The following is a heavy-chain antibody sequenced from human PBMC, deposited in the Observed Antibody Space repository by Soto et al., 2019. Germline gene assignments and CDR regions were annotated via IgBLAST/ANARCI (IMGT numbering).Heavy chain of an antibody. CDR1: GGSFGNSA. D-gene: IGHD3-3*01. V-gene: IGHV1-69*01. CDR3: ATGVIWIGYFTVDS. J-gene: IGHJ4*02. Sequence: QELLVQSGAEVKKPGSSVKISCKASGGSFGNSAINWVRQTPGQGLEWLGGFIPVYRTLNYAQKFQGRVTITADESTGTAYMTLNSLASNDTAVYYCATGVIWIGYFTVDSWGQGTRVTVSS. CDR2: FIPVYRTL.